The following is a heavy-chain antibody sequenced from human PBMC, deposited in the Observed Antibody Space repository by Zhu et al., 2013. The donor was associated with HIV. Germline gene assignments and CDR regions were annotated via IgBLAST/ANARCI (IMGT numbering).Heavy chain of an antibody. D-gene: IGHD3-22*01. J-gene: IGHJ6*02. Sequence: QVQLVQSGPEVKKPGASVKVSCKASGYTFTGYYMHWVRQAPGQGLEWMGWINPNSGGTEYAQKFQGRVTMTRDTSISTAYMELSRLRSDDTAVYYCARMYYYDSSGYSYGMDVWGQGTTVTVSS. CDR2: INPNSGGT. CDR1: GYTFTGYY. CDR3: ARMYYYDSSGYSYGMDV. V-gene: IGHV1-2*02.